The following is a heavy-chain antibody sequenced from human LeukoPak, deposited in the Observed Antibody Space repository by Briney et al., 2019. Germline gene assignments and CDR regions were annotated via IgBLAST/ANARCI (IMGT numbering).Heavy chain of an antibody. V-gene: IGHV3-20*04. CDR1: GFTFDDYG. CDR3: ARDYDILTGYYRGGHDAFDI. J-gene: IGHJ3*02. CDR2: INWNGGST. Sequence: GGSLRLSCAASGFTFDDYGMSWVRQAPGKGLEWVSGINWNGGSTGYADSVKGRFTISRDNAKNSLYLQMNSLRAEDTALYYCARDYDILTGYYRGGHDAFDIWGQGTMVTVSS. D-gene: IGHD3-9*01.